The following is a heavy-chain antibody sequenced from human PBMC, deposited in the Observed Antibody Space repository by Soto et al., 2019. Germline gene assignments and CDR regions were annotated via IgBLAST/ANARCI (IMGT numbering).Heavy chain of an antibody. D-gene: IGHD3-16*01. J-gene: IGHJ5*02. CDR2: VNRGASSL. CDR1: GFSLSDHG. Sequence: GVSLRLSCAASGFSLSDHGVNWVRQAPGKGLEWISSVNRGASSLYYAESVKGRFTMSRDDAKNSVYLQMNSLRDEDTAVYYCARQINWRDGGAWGQGTLVTVSS. CDR3: ARQINWRDGGA. V-gene: IGHV3-48*02.